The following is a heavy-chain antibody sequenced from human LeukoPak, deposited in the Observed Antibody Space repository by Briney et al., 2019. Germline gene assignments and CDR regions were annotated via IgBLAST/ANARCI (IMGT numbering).Heavy chain of an antibody. D-gene: IGHD1-26*01. CDR3: ARGAERYSGSYAY. J-gene: IGHJ4*02. V-gene: IGHV1-2*02. CDR1: GYTFTGYY. Sequence: ASVKVSCKASGYTFTGYYMHWLRQAPGQGLEWMGWINPNSGGTNYAQKFQGRVTMTRDTSISTAYMELSRLRSDDTAVYYCARGAERYSGSYAYWGQGTLVTVSS. CDR2: INPNSGGT.